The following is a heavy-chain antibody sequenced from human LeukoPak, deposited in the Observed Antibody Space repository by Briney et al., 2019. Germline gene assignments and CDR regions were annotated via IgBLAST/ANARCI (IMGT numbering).Heavy chain of an antibody. J-gene: IGHJ6*03. CDR1: GGSIGGYS. CDR3: AREYIVGGTPYFYYVDV. CDR2: VFTSGIT. Sequence: SETLSLTCTVSGGSIGGYSWTWIRQSTGKGLEWIGRVFTSGITAYNPSLNSRVTMSVDTSDKHFSLNLTSVTVADTAVCYCAREYIVGGTPYFYYVDVWGKGTTVTVSS. D-gene: IGHD1-26*01. V-gene: IGHV4-4*07.